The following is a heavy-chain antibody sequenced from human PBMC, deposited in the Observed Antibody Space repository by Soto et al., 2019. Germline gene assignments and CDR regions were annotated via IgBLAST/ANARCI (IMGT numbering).Heavy chain of an antibody. CDR1: GFTFSSYA. CDR3: AKDLVGGKGVDMDSSSWKYYFDY. CDR2: ISGSGGST. V-gene: IGHV3-23*01. Sequence: EVHLLESGGGLVQPGGSLRLSCAASGFTFSSYAMSWVRQSPGKGLEWVSAISGSGGSTYYADSVKGRFTISRDNSKNTLYLQMNSLRAEDTAVYYCAKDLVGGKGVDMDSSSWKYYFDYWGQGTLVTVSS. J-gene: IGHJ4*02. D-gene: IGHD6-13*01.